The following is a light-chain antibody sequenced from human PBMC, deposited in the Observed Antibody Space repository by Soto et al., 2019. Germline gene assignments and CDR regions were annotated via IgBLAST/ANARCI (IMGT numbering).Light chain of an antibody. J-gene: IGLJ1*01. V-gene: IGLV2-14*01. CDR2: DVI. CDR3: SSYTTSSSYV. CDR1: SSDIGAYNY. Sequence: QSALTQPASVSGSPGQSITISCTGTSSDIGAYNYVSWYQQHPGEAPKLMIYDVINRPSGVSNRLSGSKSGNTASLTISGLQAEDEAEYYCSSYTTSSSYVFGAGTKVTVL.